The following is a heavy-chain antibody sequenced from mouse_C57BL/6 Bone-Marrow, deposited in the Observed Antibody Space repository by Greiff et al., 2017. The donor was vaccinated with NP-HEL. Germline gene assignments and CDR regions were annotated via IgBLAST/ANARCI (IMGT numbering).Heavy chain of an antibody. CDR1: GYTFTSYW. D-gene: IGHD3-2*02. CDR2: IDPSDSYT. CDR3: AREGLDSSGCIDY. Sequence: QVQLQQPGAVLVRPGTSVKLSCKASGYTFTSYWMHWVKQRPGQGLEWIGVIDPSDSYTNYNQKFKGKATLTVDTSSSTAYMQLSSLTSEDSAVYYCAREGLDSSGCIDYWGQGTTLTVSS. V-gene: IGHV1-59*01. J-gene: IGHJ2*01.